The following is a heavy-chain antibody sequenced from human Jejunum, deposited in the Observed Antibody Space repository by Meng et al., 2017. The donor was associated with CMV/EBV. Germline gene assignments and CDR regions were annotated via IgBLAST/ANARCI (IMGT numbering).Heavy chain of an antibody. Sequence: VQLMPSGAEVQEPRSWMKVSCKPSGGSVNNYAFNWVRQAPGQVLEWIGGIIAIFKTPNYAQKFQGRLTITADESTGTSYMELTSLTSEDTAVYYCARGFLNGYQPFDYWGQGTLVTVSS. J-gene: IGHJ4*02. CDR1: GGSVNNYA. D-gene: IGHD5-24*01. CDR2: IIAIFKTP. V-gene: IGHV1-69*12. CDR3: ARGFLNGYQPFDY.